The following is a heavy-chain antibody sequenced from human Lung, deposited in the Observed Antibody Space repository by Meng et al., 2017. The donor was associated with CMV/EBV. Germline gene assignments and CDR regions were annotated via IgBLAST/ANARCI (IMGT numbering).Heavy chain of an antibody. Sequence: PLRGWGPGLSKPSGTLSLTCAGSGGSMSRGNWWSWVRQPPGKGLEWIGEIYHSGSTNYNPSLKSRVTISVDKSKNQFSLKLSSVTAADTAVYYCARVVTALWGYYFDYWGQGTLVTVSS. CDR2: IYHSGST. CDR1: GGSMSRGNW. V-gene: IGHV4-4*02. CDR3: ARVVTALWGYYFDY. J-gene: IGHJ4*02. D-gene: IGHD2-21*02.